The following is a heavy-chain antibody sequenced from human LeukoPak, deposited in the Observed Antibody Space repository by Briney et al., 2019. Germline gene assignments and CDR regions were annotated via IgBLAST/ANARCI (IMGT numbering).Heavy chain of an antibody. CDR2: IYYSGST. J-gene: IGHJ4*02. D-gene: IGHD6-13*01. CDR3: AREGGSSWYGGVFDY. Sequence: SETLSLTCTVSGYSISSGYYWGWIRQPPGKGLEWIGSIYYSGSTYYNPSLKSRVTISVDTSKNQFSLKLSSVTAADTAVYYCAREGGSSWYGGVFDYRGQGTLVTVSS. CDR1: GYSISSGYY. V-gene: IGHV4-38-2*02.